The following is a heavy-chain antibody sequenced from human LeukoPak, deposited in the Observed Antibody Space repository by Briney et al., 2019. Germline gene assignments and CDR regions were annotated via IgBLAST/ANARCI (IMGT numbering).Heavy chain of an antibody. CDR2: ISGSGANT. CDR3: ARVGGSGSYFLNWFDP. V-gene: IGHV3-20*04. Sequence: GGSLRLSCAASGFTFNNYAMTWVRQAPGKGLEWVSGISGSGANTYYADSVKGRFTISRDNAKNSLYLQMNSLRAEDTALYYCARVGGSGSYFLNWFDPWGQGTLVTVSS. CDR1: GFTFNNYA. J-gene: IGHJ5*02. D-gene: IGHD1-26*01.